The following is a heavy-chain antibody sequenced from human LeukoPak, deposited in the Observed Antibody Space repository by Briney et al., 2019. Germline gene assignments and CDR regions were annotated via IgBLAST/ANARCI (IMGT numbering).Heavy chain of an antibody. J-gene: IGHJ4*02. V-gene: IGHV3-7*03. CDR2: IKQDGGKK. CDR3: AARPLMPPRFDY. Sequence: GGSLRLSCAASGFTFSNYWMSWVRQAPGKGLEWVANIKQDGGKKNYVDSVKGRFTISRDNSKSTLYLQMNSLRAEDTAIYYCAARPLMPPRFDYWGQGALVTVSS. CDR1: GFTFSNYW. D-gene: IGHD2-2*01.